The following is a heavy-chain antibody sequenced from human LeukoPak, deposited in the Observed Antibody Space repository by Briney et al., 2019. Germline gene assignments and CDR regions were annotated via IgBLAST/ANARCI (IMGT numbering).Heavy chain of an antibody. J-gene: IGHJ2*01. Sequence: KPSQTLSLTCTVSGGSINNGGYYWSWIRQHPGEGLEWIGYIYYSGSSYYNPSLRSRVTISVDTSKNHFSLKLSSVTAADTAVYYCARRPWRSGELDSYWYFDLWGRGTLVTVSS. D-gene: IGHD1-26*01. CDR1: GGSINNGGYY. V-gene: IGHV4-31*03. CDR2: IYYSGSS. CDR3: ARRPWRSGELDSYWYFDL.